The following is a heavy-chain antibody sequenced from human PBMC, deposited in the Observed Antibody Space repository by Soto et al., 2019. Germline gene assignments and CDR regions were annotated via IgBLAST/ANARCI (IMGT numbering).Heavy chain of an antibody. Sequence: SETLSLTCTVSGGSISSSSYYWGWIRQPPGKGLEWIGSIYYSGSTYYNPSLKSRVTISVGTSKNQFSLKLSSVTAADTAVYYCARQTDDYGSYYFDYWGQGTLVTVSS. CDR2: IYYSGST. J-gene: IGHJ4*02. D-gene: IGHD4-17*01. CDR3: ARQTDDYGSYYFDY. V-gene: IGHV4-39*01. CDR1: GGSISSSSYY.